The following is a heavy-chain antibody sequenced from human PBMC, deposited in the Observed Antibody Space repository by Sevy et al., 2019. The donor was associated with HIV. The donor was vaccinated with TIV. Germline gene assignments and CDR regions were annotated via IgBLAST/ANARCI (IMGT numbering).Heavy chain of an antibody. CDR1: GFTFDDYA. CDR2: ISWNSGSI. V-gene: IGHV3-9*01. D-gene: IGHD3-10*01. J-gene: IGHJ4*02. CDR3: AKDFLLYGSGSYYFDY. Sequence: GGSLRLSCAASGFTFDDYAMHWVRQAPGKGLEWVSGISWNSGSIGYADSVKGRFTISRDNAKNSLYLQMNSLRAEDTALYYCAKDFLLYGSGSYYFDYWGLGTLVTVSS.